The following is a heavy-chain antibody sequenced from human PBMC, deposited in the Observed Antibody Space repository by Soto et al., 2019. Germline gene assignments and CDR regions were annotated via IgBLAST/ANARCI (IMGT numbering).Heavy chain of an antibody. J-gene: IGHJ2*01. CDR1: GGSFSSYY. CDR3: ARESHDILTGPPWVWYFDL. V-gene: IGHV4-34*01. D-gene: IGHD3-9*01. Sequence: QVQLQQWGAGPLRPLETLSLTCGVSGGSFSSYYWAWIRQSPGKGLEWIGEINDRGSINYNPSLKSRVSISVDTSKNHYSLNLSSVTAADTAVYYCARESHDILTGPPWVWYFDLWGRGTLVTVSS. CDR2: INDRGSI.